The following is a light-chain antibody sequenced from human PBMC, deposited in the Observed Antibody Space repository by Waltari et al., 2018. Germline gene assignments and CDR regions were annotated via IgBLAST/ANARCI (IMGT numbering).Light chain of an antibody. J-gene: IGLJ1*01. CDR2: YDS. V-gene: IGLV3-21*04. CDR1: NIETKS. CDR3: QVWDANNDPGV. Sequence: SYVLTQPPSVSVAPGKTARITCGGNNIETKSGQWYQQKPGQAPILVISYDSDRPSGIPERFSGSNSGNTATLTISRVEAADEADYYCQVWDANNDPGVFGTGTEVTVL.